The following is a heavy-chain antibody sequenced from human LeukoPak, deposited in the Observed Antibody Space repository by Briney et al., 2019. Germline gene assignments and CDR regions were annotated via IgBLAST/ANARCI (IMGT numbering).Heavy chain of an antibody. D-gene: IGHD3-10*01. Sequence: PGGSLRLSCVASGFSLSDYYMSWIRQAPGKGLEWVSYIGSTIYYADSVKGRFTISRDNSENTLYLQMNSLRAEDTAVYYCAKKGYAGSGTYSYYFDYWGQGTLVTVSS. CDR1: GFSLSDYY. CDR3: AKKGYAGSGTYSYYFDY. CDR2: IGSTI. V-gene: IGHV3-11*01. J-gene: IGHJ4*02.